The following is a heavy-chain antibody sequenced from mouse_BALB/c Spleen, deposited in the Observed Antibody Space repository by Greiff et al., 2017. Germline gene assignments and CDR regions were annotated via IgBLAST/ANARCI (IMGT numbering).Heavy chain of an antibody. Sequence: EVMLVESGGGLVKPGGSLKLSCAASGFAFSSYDMSWVRQTPEKRLEWVAYISSGGGSTYYPDTVKGRFTISRDNAKNTLYLQMSSLKSEDTAMYYCASHRYGDYCAMDYWGQGTSVTVSS. V-gene: IGHV5-12-1*01. D-gene: IGHD2-14*01. CDR3: ASHRYGDYCAMDY. CDR1: GFAFSSYD. CDR2: ISSGGGST. J-gene: IGHJ4*01.